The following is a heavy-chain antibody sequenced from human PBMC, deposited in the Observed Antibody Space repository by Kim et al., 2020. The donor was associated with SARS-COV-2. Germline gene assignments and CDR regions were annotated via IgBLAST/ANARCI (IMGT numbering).Heavy chain of an antibody. V-gene: IGHV1-18*01. CDR2: ISAYNGNT. CDR3: ATDFWTSTYYYYYGMDV. Sequence: ASVKVSCKASGYTFTSYGISWVRQAPGQGLEWMGWISAYNGNTNYAQKLQGRVTMTTDTSTSTAYMELRCLRSDDTAVYYCATDFWTSTYYYYYGMDVWGQGTTVTVSS. J-gene: IGHJ6*02. CDR1: GYTFTSYG. D-gene: IGHD3-3*01.